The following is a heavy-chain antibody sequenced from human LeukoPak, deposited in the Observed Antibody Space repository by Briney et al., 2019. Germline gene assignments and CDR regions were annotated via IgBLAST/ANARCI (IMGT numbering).Heavy chain of an antibody. J-gene: IGHJ5*02. V-gene: IGHV1-2*02. Sequence: GASVKVSCKASGYTFTGYYMHWVRQAPGQGLEWMGWINPNSGGTNYAQKFQGRVTMTRDTSISTVYMELSRLRSDDTAVYYCARRQQWLNWFDPWGQGTLVTVSS. CDR3: ARRQQWLNWFDP. CDR1: GYTFTGYY. D-gene: IGHD6-19*01. CDR2: INPNSGGT.